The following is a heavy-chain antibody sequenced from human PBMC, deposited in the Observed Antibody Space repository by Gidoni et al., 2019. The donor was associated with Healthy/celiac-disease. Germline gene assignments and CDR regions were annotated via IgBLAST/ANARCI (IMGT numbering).Heavy chain of an antibody. D-gene: IGHD3-16*01. CDR3: ARELGEGDYDY. CDR2: IYTSGST. Sequence: QVQLQESGPGLVKPSQTLSITCPVSGGSISSGSYYWSWIRQPAVKGLEWIGGIYTSGSTNYNPSLKSRVTISVDTSKNQFSLKLSSVTAADTAVYYCARELGEGDYDYWGQGTLVTVSS. V-gene: IGHV4-61*02. J-gene: IGHJ4*02. CDR1: GGSISSGSYY.